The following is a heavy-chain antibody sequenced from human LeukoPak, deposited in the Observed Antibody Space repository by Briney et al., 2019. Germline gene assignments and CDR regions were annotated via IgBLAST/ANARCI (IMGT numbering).Heavy chain of an antibody. J-gene: IGHJ4*02. D-gene: IGHD3-22*01. CDR1: GDSVSSNSAA. Sequence: SQTLSLTCAISGDSVSSNSAAWNWIWQSPSRGLEWLGRTYYRSKWYNDYAVSVKSRITINPDTSKNQFSLQLNSVTPEDTAVYYCARSPTYYYDSSGYKQTYYFDYWGQGTLVTVSS. CDR2: TYYRSKWYN. V-gene: IGHV6-1*01. CDR3: ARSPTYYYDSSGYKQTYYFDY.